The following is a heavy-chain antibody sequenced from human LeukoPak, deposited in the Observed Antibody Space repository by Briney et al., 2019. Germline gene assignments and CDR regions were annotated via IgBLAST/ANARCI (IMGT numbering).Heavy chain of an antibody. D-gene: IGHD6-13*01. V-gene: IGHV3-21*01. J-gene: IGHJ5*02. CDR2: ISSSSSYI. Sequence: GGSLRLSCAASGFTFSSYSMNWVRQAPGKGLEWVSSISSSSSYIYYADSVKGRFTISRDNSKNTLYLQMNSLRAEDTAVYYCARDQAAAGVNWFDPWGQGTLVTVSS. CDR1: GFTFSSYS. CDR3: ARDQAAAGVNWFDP.